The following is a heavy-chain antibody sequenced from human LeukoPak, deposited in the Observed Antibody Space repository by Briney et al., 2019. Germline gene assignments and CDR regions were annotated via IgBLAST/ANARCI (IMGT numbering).Heavy chain of an antibody. CDR3: AGYSNYEDRYYYGMDV. CDR1: GYTFTSYG. V-gene: IGHV1-18*01. Sequence: ASVKVSCKASGYTFTSYGISWVRQAPGQGLEWMGWISAYNGNTNYAQKLQGRVTMTTDTSTSTAYMGLRSLRSDDTAVYYCAGYSNYEDRYYYGMDVWGQGTTVTVSS. CDR2: ISAYNGNT. D-gene: IGHD4-11*01. J-gene: IGHJ6*02.